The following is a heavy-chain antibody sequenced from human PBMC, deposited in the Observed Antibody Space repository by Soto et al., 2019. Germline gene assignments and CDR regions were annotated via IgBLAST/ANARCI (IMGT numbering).Heavy chain of an antibody. CDR1: GGSISSGGYY. V-gene: IGHV4-31*03. CDR2: IYYSGST. Sequence: QVQLQESGPGLVKPSQTLSLTCTVSGGSISSGGYYWSWIRQHPGKGLEWIGYIYYSGSTYYNPSLKSRVTISVDTSKNQFSLKLSSVTAADTAVYYCARDLVGYCSGGSCYPYNWFDPWGQGTLVTVSS. CDR3: ARDLVGYCSGGSCYPYNWFDP. D-gene: IGHD2-15*01. J-gene: IGHJ5*02.